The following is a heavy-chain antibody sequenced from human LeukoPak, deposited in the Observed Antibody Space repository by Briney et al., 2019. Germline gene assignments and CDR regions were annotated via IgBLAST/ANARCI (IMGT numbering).Heavy chain of an antibody. D-gene: IGHD3-9*01. CDR2: IKQDGSEK. Sequence: GGSLRLSCAASGFTFSSYWMSWVRQAPGKGLEWVANIKQDGSEKYYVDSVKGRFTISRDNAKNSLYLQMDSLRAEDTAVYYCARDSAGHRYFDWLPQPRGYFDYWGQGTLVTVSS. V-gene: IGHV3-7*03. J-gene: IGHJ4*02. CDR1: GFTFSSYW. CDR3: ARDSAGHRYFDWLPQPRGYFDY.